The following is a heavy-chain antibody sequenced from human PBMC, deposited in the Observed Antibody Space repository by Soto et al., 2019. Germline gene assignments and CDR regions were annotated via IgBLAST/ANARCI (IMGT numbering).Heavy chain of an antibody. D-gene: IGHD2-15*01. CDR2: IYYSGST. V-gene: IGHV4-59*08. Sequence: PSETLSLTCTVSGGSISSYYWSWIRQPPGKGLEWIGYIYYSGSTNYNPSLKSRVTISVDTSKDQFSLKLSSVTAADTAVYYCARVKGVCSGVSCYFDYWGQGTLVTVSS. CDR1: GGSISSYY. J-gene: IGHJ4*02. CDR3: ARVKGVCSGVSCYFDY.